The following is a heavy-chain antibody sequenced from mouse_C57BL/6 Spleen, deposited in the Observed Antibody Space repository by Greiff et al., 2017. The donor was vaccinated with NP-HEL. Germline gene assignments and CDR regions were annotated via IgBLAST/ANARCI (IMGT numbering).Heavy chain of an antibody. Sequence: EVKVVESGGDLVKPGGSLKLSCAASGFTFSSYGMSWVRQTPDKRLEWVATISSGGSYTYYPDSVKGRFTISRDNAKNTLYLQMSSLKSEDTAMYYCARHGGYDYDAFAYWGQGTLVTVSA. D-gene: IGHD2-4*01. J-gene: IGHJ3*01. CDR3: ARHGGYDYDAFAY. CDR1: GFTFSSYG. V-gene: IGHV5-6*01. CDR2: ISSGGSYT.